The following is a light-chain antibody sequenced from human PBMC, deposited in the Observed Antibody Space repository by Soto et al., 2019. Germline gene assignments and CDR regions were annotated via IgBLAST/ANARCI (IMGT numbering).Light chain of an antibody. V-gene: IGLV2-23*02. CDR2: EVS. CDR3: CSYAGSSTYV. CDR1: SSDVGSYNL. Sequence: QSVLTQPASVYGSPGQSITISCTGTSSDVGSYNLVSWYQQRPGKAPKLMIYEVSKRPSGVSNRFSGSKSGNTASLTISGLQAEDEADYYCCSYAGSSTYVFGTGTKVTVL. J-gene: IGLJ1*01.